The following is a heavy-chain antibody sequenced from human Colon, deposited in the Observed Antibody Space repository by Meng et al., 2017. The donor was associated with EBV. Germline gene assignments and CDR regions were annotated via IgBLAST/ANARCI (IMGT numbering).Heavy chain of an antibody. CDR2: IYSSGST. CDR1: GGSISSGCDY. CDR3: VRGGRDGFFYV. Sequence: PLGSGPGLGKPSQTLSLTCAVSGGSISSGCDYWSWIRQPPGEGLGWIGYIYSSGSTYYNPSLKSRITISIDTSKNQFSLNLSSVTAADTAVYYCVRGGRDGFFYVWGQGTTVTVSS. J-gene: IGHJ6*02. D-gene: IGHD5-24*01. V-gene: IGHV4-30-4*01.